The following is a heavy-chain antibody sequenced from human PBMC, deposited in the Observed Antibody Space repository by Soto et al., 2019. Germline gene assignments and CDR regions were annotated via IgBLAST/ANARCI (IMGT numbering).Heavy chain of an antibody. Sequence: SETLSLTFSVSGGSMSEYFWSWIRHSPGKGLEWIGYIYYLGSTDYNPSLKSRVTISVDTSKRQFSLRLTSVTAADTAVYYCARDGYDGSGSPYPAYWGPGTQVTVS. D-gene: IGHD3-10*01. CDR3: ARDGYDGSGSPYPAY. V-gene: IGHV4-59*01. CDR1: GGSMSEYF. CDR2: IYYLGST. J-gene: IGHJ4*02.